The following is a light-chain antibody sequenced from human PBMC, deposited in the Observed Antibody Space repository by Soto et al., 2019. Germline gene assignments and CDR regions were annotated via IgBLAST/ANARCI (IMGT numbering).Light chain of an antibody. CDR3: QQYNNWPPGT. J-gene: IGKJ2*02. Sequence: EIVMTQSPATLSVSPGERATLSCRASQSVSSNLAWYQQNPGQAPRFLIYGASTRATGIPARFSGSGSGTEFTLTISSLQSEDFGVYYCQQYNNWPPGTFGQGTKLEIK. CDR1: QSVSSN. CDR2: GAS. V-gene: IGKV3-15*01.